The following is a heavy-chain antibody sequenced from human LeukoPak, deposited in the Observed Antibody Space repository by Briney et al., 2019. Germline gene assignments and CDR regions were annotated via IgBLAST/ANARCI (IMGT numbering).Heavy chain of an antibody. CDR3: ARAKYPGELSH. D-gene: IGHD3-16*02. CDR1: GGSISSGIYY. CDR2: IYTSGST. J-gene: IGHJ4*02. V-gene: IGHV4-61*02. Sequence: SETLSLTCTVSGGSISSGIYYWSWIRQPAGKGLEWIGRIYTSGSTNYNPSLKSRVTISVDTSKNQFSLRLSSVTAADTAVYYCARAKYPGELSHWGQGTLVTVSS.